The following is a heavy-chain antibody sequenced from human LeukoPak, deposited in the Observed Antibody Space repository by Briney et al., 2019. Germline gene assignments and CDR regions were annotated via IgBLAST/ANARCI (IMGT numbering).Heavy chain of an antibody. CDR1: GFTFSDYY. CDR3: ARDLLWGFPWIDY. J-gene: IGHJ4*02. D-gene: IGHD3-16*01. V-gene: IGHV3-11*01. Sequence: GGSLRLSCTASGFTFSDYYMSWIRQAPGKGLEWVSYFSGDGSTIYQADAVRGRFTISRDNAKNSLSLQMNSLRAEDTAVYYCARDLLWGFPWIDYWGQGTLVTVSS. CDR2: FSGDGSTI.